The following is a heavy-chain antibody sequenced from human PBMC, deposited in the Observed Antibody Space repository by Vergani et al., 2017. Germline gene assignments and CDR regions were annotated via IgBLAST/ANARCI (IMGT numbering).Heavy chain of an antibody. D-gene: IGHD3-9*01. Sequence: EVQLLQSEGAVVQSGGSLRLLCVVSGFIFSRHAMRWVRQGNGQGLEWVSSLSCSGGSTYYSDSVKGLFTISRDNSKNTMYLQMNSLRAEDTAVYYCAKDPLYDILTGYQEYYFDYWGQGTLVTVSS. V-gene: IGHV3-23*01. CDR3: AKDPLYDILTGYQEYYFDY. CDR2: LSCSGGST. CDR1: GFIFSRHA. J-gene: IGHJ4*02.